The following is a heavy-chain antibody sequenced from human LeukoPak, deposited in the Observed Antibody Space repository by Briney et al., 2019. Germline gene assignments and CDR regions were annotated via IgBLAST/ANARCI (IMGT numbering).Heavy chain of an antibody. Sequence: PSETLSLTYAVSGYSISSGYYWGWIRQPPGKGLEWIGSIYHSGTTYYDPSLKSRVTISVDMSKNQFSLKLSSVTAADTAVYYCARDTYCSSTSCGGGDYWGQGTLVTVSS. J-gene: IGHJ4*02. V-gene: IGHV4-38-2*02. D-gene: IGHD2-2*01. CDR2: IYHSGTT. CDR1: GYSISSGYY. CDR3: ARDTYCSSTSCGGGDY.